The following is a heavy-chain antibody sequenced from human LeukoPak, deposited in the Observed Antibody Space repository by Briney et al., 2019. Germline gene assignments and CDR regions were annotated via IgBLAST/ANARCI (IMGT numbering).Heavy chain of an antibody. D-gene: IGHD1-26*01. J-gene: IGHJ3*02. Sequence: GRSLRLSCAASGFTFDDYGMSWVRQAPGKGLEWVSGINWNGGSTGYADSVKGRFTISRDNAKNSLYLQMNSLRAEDTALYHCARGVGATTDSAFDIWGQGTMVTVSS. CDR3: ARGVGATTDSAFDI. CDR2: INWNGGST. V-gene: IGHV3-20*01. CDR1: GFTFDDYG.